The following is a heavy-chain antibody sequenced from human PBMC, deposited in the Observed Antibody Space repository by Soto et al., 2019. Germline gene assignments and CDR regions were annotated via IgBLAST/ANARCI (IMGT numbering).Heavy chain of an antibody. CDR1: GVNFNKYG. V-gene: IGHV3-9*01. D-gene: IGHD3-22*01. Sequence: SQRLSSTASGVNFNKYGMHWVRQGPGKGLEWVSGISWNSGSTDYADSVRGRFTISRDNTKKSLYLQMNSLKPEDTALYYCAKDLAYYYDNSGYSYGMDVWGQGTTVTVSS. CDR3: AKDLAYYYDNSGYSYGMDV. CDR2: ISWNSGST. J-gene: IGHJ6*02.